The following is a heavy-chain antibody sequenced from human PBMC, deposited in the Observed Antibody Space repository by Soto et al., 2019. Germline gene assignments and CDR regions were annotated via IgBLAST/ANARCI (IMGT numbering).Heavy chain of an antibody. D-gene: IGHD2-2*02. CDR1: GFDFNKYA. V-gene: IGHV3-23*01. CDR3: AKDSPSYTASPFYFDS. J-gene: IGHJ4*02. Sequence: GGSLRLSCAAFGFDFNKYAMTWVRQAPGKGLQWVSSITSNGDSTYYADSVKGRFTTSRDNSKNTLYLQMNSLRADDTAVFYCAKDSPSYTASPFYFDSWGQGTLVTVSS. CDR2: ITSNGDST.